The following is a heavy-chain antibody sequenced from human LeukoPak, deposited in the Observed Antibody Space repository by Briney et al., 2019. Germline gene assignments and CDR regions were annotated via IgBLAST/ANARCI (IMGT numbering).Heavy chain of an antibody. J-gene: IGHJ3*02. V-gene: IGHV1-2*06. CDR1: GYTFTGYY. D-gene: IGHD3-10*01. CDR2: INPNSGGT. Sequence: ASVKVSCKASGYTFTGYYMHWVRQAPGQGLEWMGRINPNSGGTNYAQKFQGRVTMTRDTSISTAYMELSRLRSDDTAVYYCASWAGADDAFDIWGQGTMVTVSS. CDR3: ASWAGADDAFDI.